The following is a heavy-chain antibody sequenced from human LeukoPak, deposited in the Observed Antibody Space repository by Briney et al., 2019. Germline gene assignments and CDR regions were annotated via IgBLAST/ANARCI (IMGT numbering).Heavy chain of an antibody. CDR2: ISYSVTT. CDR1: GGSISNVY. D-gene: IGHD3-10*01. CDR3: ARLARLALLRGVTGYHSLDV. V-gene: IGHV4-59*01. J-gene: IGHJ6*04. Sequence: PSETLSLTCTVSGGSISNVYWSCIRQPPGGGLGRIGYISYSVTTNYNPSLTSRVTLSVDASKNQFSLWLTSVTAADTAVYYCARLARLALLRGVTGYHSLDVWGKGTKVTVSS.